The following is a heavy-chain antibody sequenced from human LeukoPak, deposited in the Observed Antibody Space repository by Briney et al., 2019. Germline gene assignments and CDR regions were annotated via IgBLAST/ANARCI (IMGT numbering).Heavy chain of an antibody. CDR1: GGSFSGYY. CDR3: ARDYGNRNWFDP. J-gene: IGHJ5*02. D-gene: IGHD3-16*01. Sequence: SETLSLTCAVYGGSFSGYYWSWIRQPPGKGLEWIGEINHSGSTNYNPSLKSRVTISVDTSKNQFSLKLSSVTAADTAVYYCARDYGNRNWFDPWGQGTLVTVSS. CDR2: INHSGST. V-gene: IGHV4-34*01.